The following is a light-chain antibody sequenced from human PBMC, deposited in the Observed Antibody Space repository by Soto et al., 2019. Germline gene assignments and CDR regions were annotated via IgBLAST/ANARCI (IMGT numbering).Light chain of an antibody. Sequence: DIQMTQSPSSLSASVGDRVTITCRASQGIREYLGWYQKKPGKPPKLLIYSASNLQSGVPSRFSGSGSRTDFTLIISSLQPEDVATYYCQIYNSAPRPFGQGTRVEI. CDR3: QIYNSAPRP. J-gene: IGKJ1*01. CDR1: QGIREY. CDR2: SAS. V-gene: IGKV1-27*01.